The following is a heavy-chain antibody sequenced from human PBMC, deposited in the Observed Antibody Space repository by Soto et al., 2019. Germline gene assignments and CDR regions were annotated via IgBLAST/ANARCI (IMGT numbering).Heavy chain of an antibody. J-gene: IGHJ6*03. CDR3: EKDFDEPNYYYYYMDV. D-gene: IGHD3-9*01. Sequence: QVQLVESGGGVVQPGRSLRLSCAASGFTFSSYGMHWVRQAPGKGLEWVAVISYDGSNKYYADSVKGRFTISRDNSKNTLYLQMNGLRAEDTAVYYCEKDFDEPNYYYYYMDVWGKGTTVTVSS. V-gene: IGHV3-30*18. CDR2: ISYDGSNK. CDR1: GFTFSSYG.